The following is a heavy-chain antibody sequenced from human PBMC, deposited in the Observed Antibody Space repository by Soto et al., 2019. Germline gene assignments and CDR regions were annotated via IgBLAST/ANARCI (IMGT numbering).Heavy chain of an antibody. CDR2: IYSGGNA. CDR1: GFTVSSCF. CDR3: AKDQEDIVLVPAAPGPLDY. J-gene: IGHJ4*02. V-gene: IGHV3-53*05. D-gene: IGHD2-2*01. Sequence: PGGSLRLSCAASGFTVSSCFMSWVRQAPGKGLEWVSVIYSGGNAFYADSVKGRFTISRDNSKNTLYLQMNSLRAEDTAVYYCAKDQEDIVLVPAAPGPLDYWGQGTLVTVSS.